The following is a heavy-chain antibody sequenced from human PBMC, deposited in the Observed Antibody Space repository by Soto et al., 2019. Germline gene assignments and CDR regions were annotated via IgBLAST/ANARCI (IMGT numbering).Heavy chain of an antibody. CDR3: AKDPDYGSGSLDYYYYGMDV. J-gene: IGHJ6*02. V-gene: IGHV3-30*18. D-gene: IGHD3-10*01. CDR1: GFTFSSYG. Sequence: GGSLRLSCAASGFTFSSYGMHWVRQAPGKGLEWVAVISYDGSNKYYADSVKGRFTISRDNSKNTLYLQMNSLRAEDTAVYYCAKDPDYGSGSLDYYYYGMDVWGQGTTVTVSS. CDR2: ISYDGSNK.